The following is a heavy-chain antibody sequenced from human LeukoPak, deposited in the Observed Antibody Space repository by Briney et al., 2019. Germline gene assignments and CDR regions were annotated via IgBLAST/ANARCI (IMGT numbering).Heavy chain of an antibody. CDR1: GFTFSSYA. V-gene: IGHV3-23*01. CDR3: AKDSYYDSSGYFGY. Sequence: ETLSLSCAASGFTFSSYAMSWVRQAPGKGLEWVSAISGSGGSTYYADSVKGRFTISRDNSKNTLYLQMNSLRAEDTAVYYCAKDSYYDSSGYFGYWGQGTLVTVSS. D-gene: IGHD3-22*01. CDR2: ISGSGGST. J-gene: IGHJ4*02.